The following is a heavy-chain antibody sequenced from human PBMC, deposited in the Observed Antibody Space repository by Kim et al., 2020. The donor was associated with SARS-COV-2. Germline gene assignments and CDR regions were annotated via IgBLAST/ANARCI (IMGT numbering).Heavy chain of an antibody. CDR2: ITWNSGSI. D-gene: IGHD3-3*01. Sequence: GGSLRLSCAASGFTFDDYAMHWVRQAPGKGLEWVSGITWNSGSIGYADSVKGRFTISRDNAKNSLYLQMISLRPEDTALYYCAKDIGAFDFWSGYGGMDVWGQGTTVTVSS. CDR3: AKDIGAFDFWSGYGGMDV. V-gene: IGHV3-9*01. J-gene: IGHJ6*02. CDR1: GFTFDDYA.